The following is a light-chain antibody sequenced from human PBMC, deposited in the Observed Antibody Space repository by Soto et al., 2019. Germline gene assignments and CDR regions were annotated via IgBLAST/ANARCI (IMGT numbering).Light chain of an antibody. CDR3: QQYNSYRA. V-gene: IGKV1-5*03. CDR2: KAS. J-gene: IGKJ1*01. Sequence: DIQMTQSASTLSATLGCTVTITCRASQSIDTWLAWHQQKPGRAPKLLISKASTLESGVPSRFSGSGSGTDFTLTISGLQTDDFAIYYCQQYNSYRAFGPGTKVDI. CDR1: QSIDTW.